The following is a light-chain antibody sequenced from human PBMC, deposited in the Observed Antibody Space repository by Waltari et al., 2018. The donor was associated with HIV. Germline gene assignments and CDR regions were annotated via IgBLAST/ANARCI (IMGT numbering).Light chain of an antibody. CDR1: QTLLYNSNNKTY. Sequence: DVVVTQSPDSLAVSLGEKATLNCKSSQTLLYNSNNKTYLAWYQQKRGQRPRLLIYWASTRQSGVPERFSGSGSGTDFTLTINRLQAEDVAVYYCQQYYHVPYTFGQGTKLEFK. V-gene: IGKV4-1*01. CDR2: WAS. CDR3: QQYYHVPYT. J-gene: IGKJ2*01.